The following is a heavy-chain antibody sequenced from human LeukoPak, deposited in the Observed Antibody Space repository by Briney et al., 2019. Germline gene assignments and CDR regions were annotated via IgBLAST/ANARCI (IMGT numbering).Heavy chain of an antibody. CDR3: AREVSSPGNFDY. D-gene: IGHD2-2*01. V-gene: IGHV4-61*02. CDR2: IYTSGST. CDR1: GGSISSGSYY. Sequence: SETLSLTCTVSGGSISSGSYYWSWIRQPAGKGLEWIGRIYTSGSTNYNPSLKSRVTISVDTSKNQFSLKLSSVTAADTAVYYCAREVSSPGNFDYWGQGTLVTVSS. J-gene: IGHJ4*02.